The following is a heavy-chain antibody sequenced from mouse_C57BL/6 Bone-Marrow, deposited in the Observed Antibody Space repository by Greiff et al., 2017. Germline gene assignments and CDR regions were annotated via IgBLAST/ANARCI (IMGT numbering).Heavy chain of an antibody. CDR2: INPNNGGT. Sequence: VQLQQSGPELVKPGASVKISCKASGYTFTDYYMNWVKQSHGKSLEWIGDINPNNGGTSYNQKFKGKATLTVDKSSSTAYMELRSLTSEDSAVYYCAREGQGGDYWGQGTTLTVSS. CDR1: GYTFTDYY. D-gene: IGHD3-3*01. V-gene: IGHV1-26*01. CDR3: AREGQGGDY. J-gene: IGHJ2*01.